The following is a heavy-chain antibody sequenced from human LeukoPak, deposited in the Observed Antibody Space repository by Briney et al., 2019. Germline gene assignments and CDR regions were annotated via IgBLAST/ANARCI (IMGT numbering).Heavy chain of an antibody. CDR2: IWYDGSKS. V-gene: IGHV3-33*01. Sequence: PGRSLRLSCAASGFIFSSYGMHWVRQAPGKGLEWVALIWYDGSKSHHADSVKGRFTISRDNSKNTLYLQMNSLRAEDTAVYYCASMTTVTLDDAFDIWGQGTMVTASS. J-gene: IGHJ3*02. D-gene: IGHD4-17*01. CDR3: ASMTTVTLDDAFDI. CDR1: GFIFSSYG.